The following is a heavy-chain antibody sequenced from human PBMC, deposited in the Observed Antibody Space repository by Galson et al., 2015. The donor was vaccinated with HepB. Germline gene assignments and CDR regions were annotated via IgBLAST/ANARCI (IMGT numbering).Heavy chain of an antibody. CDR1: GFTFSNAW. V-gene: IGHV3-15*01. D-gene: IGHD5-12*01. Sequence: SCAASGFTFSNAWMTWVRQAPGKGLEWVGRIKSKADGGTTDYAAPVKDRFTISRDDSKTTLYLQMNSLKTEDTAVFYCTTGGPVARSYYFDYWGQGTLVTVSS. J-gene: IGHJ4*02. CDR3: TTGGPVARSYYFDY. CDR2: IKSKADGGTT.